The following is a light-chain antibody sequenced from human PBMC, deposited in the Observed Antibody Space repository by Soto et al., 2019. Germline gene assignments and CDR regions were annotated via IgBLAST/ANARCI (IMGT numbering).Light chain of an antibody. CDR1: QDISNY. Sequence: DIQMTQSPSSLSASVGDRVTITCQASQDISNYFNWYQQKPGKAPKLLIYDASNLETGVPSRFSGSGSGTDFTFTISSLQPEDIATYYCQQYDNLPPFTFGPRTKVDIK. CDR3: QQYDNLPPFT. CDR2: DAS. J-gene: IGKJ3*01. V-gene: IGKV1-33*01.